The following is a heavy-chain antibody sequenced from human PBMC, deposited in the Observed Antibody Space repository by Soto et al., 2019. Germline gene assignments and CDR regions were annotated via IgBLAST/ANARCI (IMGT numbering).Heavy chain of an antibody. CDR3: ARVTYYYDSSGYYRGGAFDI. D-gene: IGHD3-22*01. Sequence: PSETLSLTCTVSGGSISSYYWSWIRQPAGKGLEWIGRIYTSGSTNYNPSLKSRVTMSVDTSKNQFSLKLSSVTAADTAVYYCARVTYYYDSSGYYRGGAFDIWGQGTMVTVSS. J-gene: IGHJ3*02. CDR2: IYTSGST. CDR1: GGSISSYY. V-gene: IGHV4-4*07.